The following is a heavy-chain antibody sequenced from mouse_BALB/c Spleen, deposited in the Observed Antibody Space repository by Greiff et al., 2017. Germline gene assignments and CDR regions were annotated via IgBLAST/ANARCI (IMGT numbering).Heavy chain of an antibody. J-gene: IGHJ3*01. CDR1: GFSLTSYG. CDR2: IWAGGST. Sequence: QVQLKESGPGLVAPSQSLSITCTVSGFSLTSYGVHWVRQPPGKGLEWLGVIWAGGSTNYNSALMSRLSISKDNSKSQVFLKMNSLQTDDTAMYYCASITTATFAYWGQGTLVTVSA. CDR3: ASITTATFAY. V-gene: IGHV2-9*02. D-gene: IGHD1-2*01.